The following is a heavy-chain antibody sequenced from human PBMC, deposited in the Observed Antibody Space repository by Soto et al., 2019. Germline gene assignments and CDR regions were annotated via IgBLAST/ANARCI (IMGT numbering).Heavy chain of an antibody. V-gene: IGHV3-30-3*01. J-gene: IGHJ5*02. Sequence: QVQLVESGGGVVQPGRSLRLSCAASGFTFSSYAMHWVRQAPGKGLEWVAVISYDGSNKYYADSVKGRFTISRDNSKNTLYLQMNSLRAEDTDVYYCARDEWKRGTRGFDPWGQGTLVTVSS. CDR3: ARDEWKRGTRGFDP. CDR1: GFTFSSYA. D-gene: IGHD3-3*01. CDR2: ISYDGSNK.